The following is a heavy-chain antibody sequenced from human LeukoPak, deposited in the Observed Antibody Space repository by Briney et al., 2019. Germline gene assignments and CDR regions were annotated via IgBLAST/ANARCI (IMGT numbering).Heavy chain of an antibody. J-gene: IGHJ6*02. CDR3: ARLSRYSYGYYYYGMDV. D-gene: IGHD5-18*01. V-gene: IGHV3-21*01. CDR2: ISSSSSYI. Sequence: GGSLRLSCAASGFTFSSYSMNWVRQAPGKGLEWVSSISSSSSYIYYADSVKGRFTISRDNAKNSLYLQMNSLRAEDTAVYYCARLSRYSYGYYYYGMDVWGQGTTVTVSS. CDR1: GFTFSSYS.